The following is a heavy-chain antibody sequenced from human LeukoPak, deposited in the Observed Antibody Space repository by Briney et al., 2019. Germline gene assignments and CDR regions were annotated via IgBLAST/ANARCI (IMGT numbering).Heavy chain of an antibody. CDR1: GGSISGYY. Sequence: SETLSLTCSVSGGSISGYYWTWVRQPPGKGLEWIGQIHYSGRADYNPSLKSRITMSVDTSRSQISLKLSSVTAADTAIYYCVRFGVNYDMDVWGQGTTVTVFS. D-gene: IGHD3-16*01. V-gene: IGHV4-59*01. J-gene: IGHJ6*02. CDR2: IHYSGRA. CDR3: VRFGVNYDMDV.